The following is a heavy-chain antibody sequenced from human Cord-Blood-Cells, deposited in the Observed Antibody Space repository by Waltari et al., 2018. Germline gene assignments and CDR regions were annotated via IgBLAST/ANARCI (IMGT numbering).Heavy chain of an antibody. D-gene: IGHD6-13*01. J-gene: IGHJ6*03. CDR1: GGSFSGYY. Sequence: QVQLQQWGAGLLKPSETLSLTCAVYGGSFSGYYWSWIRQPPGQGREWIGEINHSGSTNYNPSLKSRVTISVDTSKNQFSLKLSSVTAADTAVYYCARRVLAAAAYYYYYYMDVWGKGTTVTVSS. V-gene: IGHV4-34*01. CDR3: ARRVLAAAAYYYYYYMDV. CDR2: INHSGST.